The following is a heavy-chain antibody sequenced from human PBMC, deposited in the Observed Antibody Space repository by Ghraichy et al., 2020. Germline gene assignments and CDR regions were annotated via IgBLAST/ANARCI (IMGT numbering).Heavy chain of an antibody. CDR2: INHSGST. V-gene: IGHV4-34*01. Sequence: SETLSLTCAVYGGSFSGYYWSWIRQPPGKGLEWIGEINHSGSTNYNPSIKSRVTISVDTSKNQFSLKLSSVTAADTAVYYCARGLRVVVITLRSKYYFDYWGQGTLVTVSS. CDR1: GGSFSGYY. J-gene: IGHJ4*02. D-gene: IGHD3-22*01. CDR3: ARGLRVVVITLRSKYYFDY.